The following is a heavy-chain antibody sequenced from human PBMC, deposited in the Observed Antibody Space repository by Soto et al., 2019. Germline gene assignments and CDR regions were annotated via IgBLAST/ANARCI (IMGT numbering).Heavy chain of an antibody. Sequence: LRLSCAASGFTFSTYSMNSVRQAPGKGLEWVSYISYTSSTIYYADSVKGRFTISRDNAKNSLFLQMNSLRDEDTAVYYCARDNGLAGSFDPWGQGTLVTVSS. CDR3: ARDNGLAGSFDP. V-gene: IGHV3-48*02. CDR1: GFTFSTYS. CDR2: ISYTSSTI. D-gene: IGHD2-21*01. J-gene: IGHJ5*02.